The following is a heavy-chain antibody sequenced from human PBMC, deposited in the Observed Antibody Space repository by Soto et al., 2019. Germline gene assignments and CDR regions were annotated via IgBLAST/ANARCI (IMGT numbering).Heavy chain of an antibody. V-gene: IGHV1-18*01. CDR3: ARDYCSSSSCDRGAYYFDF. CDR1: GYTFTSHA. Sequence: QVQLVQSGAEVKKPGASVKVSCRASGYTFTSHAISWVRQAPGQGLEWMGWISGYNGNTKYVQKFQGRVTMSTDTSTSTAYMDLRSLRSDDTAVYYCARDYCSSSSCDRGAYYFDFWGQGTLVTVSS. CDR2: ISGYNGNT. D-gene: IGHD2-2*01. J-gene: IGHJ4*02.